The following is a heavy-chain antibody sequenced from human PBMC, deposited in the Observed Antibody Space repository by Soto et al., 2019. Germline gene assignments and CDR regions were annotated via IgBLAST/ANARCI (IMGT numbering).Heavy chain of an antibody. J-gene: IGHJ3*02. V-gene: IGHV4-59*01. CDR3: ATQWLVTDDAFDI. CDR1: GGSISSYY. CDR2: IYYSGST. D-gene: IGHD6-19*01. Sequence: SETLSLTCTVSGGSISSYYWSWIRQPPGKGLEWIGYIYYSGSTNYNPSLKSRVTISVDTSKNQFSLKLSSVTAADTAVYYCATQWLVTDDAFDIWGQGTMVTVSS.